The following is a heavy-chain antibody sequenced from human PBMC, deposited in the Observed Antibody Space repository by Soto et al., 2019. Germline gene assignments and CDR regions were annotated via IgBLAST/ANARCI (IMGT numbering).Heavy chain of an antibody. CDR3: VHRLDVPGLAFDP. CDR2: IYWNDDK. J-gene: IGHJ5*02. Sequence: SGPTLVNPTQTLRLTCAFSGFSLSASGASVGWIRQPPGKALEWLAHIYWNDDKRYSPSLRSRLTISKDTSKNQVVLTFTNMDPADTGTYYCVHRLDVPGLAFDPWGQGTLVTVYS. V-gene: IGHV2-5*01. CDR1: GFSLSASGAS. D-gene: IGHD3-10*02.